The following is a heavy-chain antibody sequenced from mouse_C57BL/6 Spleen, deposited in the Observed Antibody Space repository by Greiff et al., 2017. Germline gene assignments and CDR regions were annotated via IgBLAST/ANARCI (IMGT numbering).Heavy chain of an antibody. D-gene: IGHD4-1*01. Sequence: VQLQQSGAELVRPGASVTLSCKASGYTFTDYEMHWVKQTPVHGLEWIGAIDPETGGTAYNQKFKGKAILTADKSSSTAYMALRSLTSEDSAVYYCTTANWDGFAYWGQGTLVTVSA. CDR1: GYTFTDYE. CDR2: IDPETGGT. CDR3: TTANWDGFAY. J-gene: IGHJ3*01. V-gene: IGHV1-15*01.